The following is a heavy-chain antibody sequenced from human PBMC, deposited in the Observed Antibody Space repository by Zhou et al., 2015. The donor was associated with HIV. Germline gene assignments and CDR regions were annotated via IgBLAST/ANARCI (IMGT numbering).Heavy chain of an antibody. CDR3: ARAPMYSSGWDVIDY. Sequence: QVQLVQSGAEVKKPGASVKVSCKASGYTFTGYYMHWVRQAPGQGLEWMGWINPNSGGTNYAQKFQGRVTMTRDTSISTAYMELSRLRSDDTAVYYCARAPMYSSGWDVIDYWGQGTLVTVSS. J-gene: IGHJ4*02. V-gene: IGHV1-2*02. CDR2: INPNSGGT. D-gene: IGHD6-19*01. CDR1: GYTFTGYY.